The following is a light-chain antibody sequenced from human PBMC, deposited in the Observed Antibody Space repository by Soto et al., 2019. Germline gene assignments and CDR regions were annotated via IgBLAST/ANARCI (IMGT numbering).Light chain of an antibody. CDR2: DAF. CDR1: QSVSSY. CDR3: QQRSNWPPAT. J-gene: IGKJ5*01. V-gene: IGKV3-11*01. Sequence: DIVLTQYPATLSLSPGERDTLSCRASQSVSSYLAWYQQKPGQAPRLLIYDAFNRATGIPARFSGSGSGTDFTLTISSLEPEDFAVYYCQQRSNWPPATVGPGTRLEIK.